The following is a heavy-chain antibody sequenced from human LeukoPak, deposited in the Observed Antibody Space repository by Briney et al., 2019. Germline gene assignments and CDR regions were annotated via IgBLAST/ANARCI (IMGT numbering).Heavy chain of an antibody. Sequence: GGSLRLSCAASGFSFSSYWMAWVRQAPEKGLEWVANIKHDGSEKYFVDSVKGRFTISRDNAKNSLYLQMNSLRAEDTAVYYCARSLGLLDILTGDDAFDIWGQGTMVTVSS. D-gene: IGHD3-9*01. V-gene: IGHV3-7*03. J-gene: IGHJ3*02. CDR2: IKHDGSEK. CDR1: GFSFSSYW. CDR3: ARSLGLLDILTGDDAFDI.